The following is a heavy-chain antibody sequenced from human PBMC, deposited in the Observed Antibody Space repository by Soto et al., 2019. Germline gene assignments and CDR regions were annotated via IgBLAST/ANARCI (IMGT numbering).Heavy chain of an antibody. V-gene: IGHV1-2*02. CDR3: ARDFPYGDRYYYYYYGMDV. CDR1: GYTFTGYY. D-gene: IGHD4-17*01. CDR2: INPNSGGT. Sequence: ASVKVSCKASGYTFTGYYMHWVRQAPGQGLEWMGWINPNSGGTNYAQKFQGRVTMTRDTSISTAYMELSRLRSDDTAVYYCARDFPYGDRYYYYYYGMDVWGQGTTVTVSS. J-gene: IGHJ6*02.